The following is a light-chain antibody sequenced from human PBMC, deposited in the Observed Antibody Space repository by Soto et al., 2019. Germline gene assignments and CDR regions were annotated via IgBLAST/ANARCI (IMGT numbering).Light chain of an antibody. V-gene: IGKV3-11*01. CDR1: QSVSNF. CDR3: QQRSNGLT. Sequence: SPATMTLAPGKRVTLSCRASQSVSNFLAWYPQRPGQAPRLLLYGASNRATGTPARFSGSGSGTDFTLTISSLEPEDSAVYYCQQRSNGLTFGGGTKVDIK. CDR2: GAS. J-gene: IGKJ4*01.